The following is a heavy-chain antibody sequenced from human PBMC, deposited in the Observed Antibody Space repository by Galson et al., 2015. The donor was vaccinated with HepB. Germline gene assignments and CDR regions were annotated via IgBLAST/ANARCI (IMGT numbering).Heavy chain of an antibody. D-gene: IGHD7-27*01. Sequence: SLRLSCAVSGFTFSNYHMYWVRQAPGKGLEWVSSISTTSSHIHYADSVKGRFTISRDNAKNSLFLQMDSLRADDTAVYYCARDPPLGAPFDYWGQGTLVTVSS. CDR2: ISTTSSHI. CDR1: GFTFSNYH. J-gene: IGHJ4*02. CDR3: ARDPPLGAPFDY. V-gene: IGHV3-21*01.